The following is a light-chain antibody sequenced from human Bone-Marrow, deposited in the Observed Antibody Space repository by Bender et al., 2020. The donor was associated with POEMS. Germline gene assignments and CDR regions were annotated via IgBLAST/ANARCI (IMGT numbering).Light chain of an antibody. CDR2: DVS. J-gene: IGLJ3*02. CDR1: SSDIGYSDH. Sequence: QTALTQPASVSGSPGQSITISCIGASSDIGYSDHVSWYQQRPTKAPELIIYDVSLRPSGVSNRFSGSKSGNTASLTITGLQPEDEADYYCCSYTSSSTWVFGGGTKLTVL. V-gene: IGLV2-14*03. CDR3: CSYTSSSTWV.